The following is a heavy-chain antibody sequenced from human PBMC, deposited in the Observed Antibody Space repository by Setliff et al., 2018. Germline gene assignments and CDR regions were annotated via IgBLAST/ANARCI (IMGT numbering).Heavy chain of an antibody. Sequence: SETLSLTCTVSGASVSSNIYYWSWIRQPPGRGLEWIGCIYNSGSAIYSPSLKSRVTISVDTSKNQFSLKLSSVTAADTAVYYCAREPATYYYGSGPTLYYFDYWGQGTLVTVSS. D-gene: IGHD3-10*01. CDR1: GASVSSNIYY. CDR3: AREPATYYYGSGPTLYYFDY. J-gene: IGHJ4*02. V-gene: IGHV4-61*01. CDR2: IYNSGSA.